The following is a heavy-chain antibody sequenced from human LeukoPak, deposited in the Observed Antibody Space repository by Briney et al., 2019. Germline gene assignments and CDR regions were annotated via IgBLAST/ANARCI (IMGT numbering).Heavy chain of an antibody. V-gene: IGHV3-11*04. Sequence: GGSLRLSCAASGLTVSSNYISWVRQAPGKGLEWISYISNSGNTIYYADSVKGRFTISRDNAKNSLYLQMNSLRGEDTAVYYSVSVTSMIVVNIVALDIWGQGTVVTVSS. CDR2: ISNSGNTI. CDR3: VSVTSMIVVNIVALDI. CDR1: GLTVSSNY. D-gene: IGHD3-22*01. J-gene: IGHJ3*02.